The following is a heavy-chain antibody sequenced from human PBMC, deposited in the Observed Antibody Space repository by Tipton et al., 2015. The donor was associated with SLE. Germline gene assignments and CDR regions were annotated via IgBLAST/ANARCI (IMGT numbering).Heavy chain of an antibody. Sequence: SLRLSCAASGITLRTYAMHWVRQVPGKGLEYVSGISSHGGSTDYAKSVTGRFTISRDNSKTTLYLQMGSLRSEDIGVYYCARLAHKVCCDRASDHSRDLVGTWGLGNLFT. CDR3: ARLAHKVCCDRASDHSRDLVGT. CDR1: GITLRTYA. CDR2: ISSHGGST. D-gene: IGHD3-22*01. V-gene: IGHV3-64*01. J-gene: IGHJ5*02.